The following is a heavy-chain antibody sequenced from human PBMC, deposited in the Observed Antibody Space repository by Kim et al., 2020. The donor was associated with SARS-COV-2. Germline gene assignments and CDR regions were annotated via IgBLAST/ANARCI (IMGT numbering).Heavy chain of an antibody. J-gene: IGHJ2*01. Sequence: TSYAQKFQGRVTMTRDTSTSTVYMELSSLRSEDTAVYYCARGGSSWYFDLWGRGTLVTVSS. CDR2: T. V-gene: IGHV1-46*01. CDR3: ARGGSSWYFDL. D-gene: IGHD6-13*01.